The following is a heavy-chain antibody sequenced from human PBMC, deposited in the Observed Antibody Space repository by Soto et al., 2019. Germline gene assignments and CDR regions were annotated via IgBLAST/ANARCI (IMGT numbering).Heavy chain of an antibody. CDR2: INHSGST. CDR3: ARCCSSARKAWNGDSTPYNSFDI. V-gene: IGHV4-34*01. J-gene: IGHJ3*02. D-gene: IGHD3-3*01. CDR1: GGTFSGYY. Sequence: SETLSLTCAVYGGTFSGYYWSWIRQPPGKGLEWIGEINHSGSTNYNPSLKSRVTISVDTSKKQFSLTLSSVTAADTAVYYCARCCSSARKAWNGDSTPYNSFDIWGQGTMVTVSS.